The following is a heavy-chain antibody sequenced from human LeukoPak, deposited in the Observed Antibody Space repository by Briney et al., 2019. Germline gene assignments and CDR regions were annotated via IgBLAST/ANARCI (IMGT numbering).Heavy chain of an antibody. CDR3: VKFKRRPRTYSYDYEF. CDR2: INHSGST. J-gene: IGHJ4*02. V-gene: IGHV4-34*01. CDR1: GGSFSGYY. Sequence: PTETLSLTCAVSGGSFSGYYWSWIRQSPGKGLEWIGEINHSGSTNYNPSLKSRVTISVDTSKNQFSLKLTSVTAADTAVFYCVKFKRRPRTYSYDYEFWGQGTLVTVSP. D-gene: IGHD5-18*01.